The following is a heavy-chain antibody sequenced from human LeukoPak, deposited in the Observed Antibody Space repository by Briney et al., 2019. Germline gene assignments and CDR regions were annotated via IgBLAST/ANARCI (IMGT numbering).Heavy chain of an antibody. V-gene: IGHV1-2*06. CDR3: ARDHPVGATRIEIDY. CDR1: GYTFTGYY. J-gene: IGHJ4*02. D-gene: IGHD1-26*01. Sequence: GASVKVSCKASGYTFTGYYMHWVRQAPGQALEWMGRINPNSGGTNYAQKFQGRVTMTRDTSISTAYMELSRLRSDDTAVYYCARDHPVGATRIEIDYWGQGTLVTVSS. CDR2: INPNSGGT.